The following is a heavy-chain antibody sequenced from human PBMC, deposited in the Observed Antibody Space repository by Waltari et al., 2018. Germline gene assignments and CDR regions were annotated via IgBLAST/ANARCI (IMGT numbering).Heavy chain of an antibody. D-gene: IGHD2-8*01. CDR3: ARDVGRGCAYGVCPDWFGP. CDR1: GYTFTNYG. V-gene: IGHV1-18*01. J-gene: IGHJ5*01. CDR2: LTTYNVDT. Sequence: VQSGAEVKKPGASVKVSCKASGYTFTNYGVSWFRPAPGQGLEWMGRLTTYNVDTKYAQKFQDRVTMTTDISTSTGYMGLRSLTSDDTAVYYCARDVGRGCAYGVCPDWFGPWGQGTLITVSS.